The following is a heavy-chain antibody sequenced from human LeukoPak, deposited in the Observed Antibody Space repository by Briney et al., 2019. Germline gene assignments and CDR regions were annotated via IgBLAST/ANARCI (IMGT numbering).Heavy chain of an antibody. CDR2: INPSGGST. CDR3: ARSITMIVVADDAFDI. D-gene: IGHD3-22*01. J-gene: IGHJ3*02. V-gene: IGHV1-46*01. CDR1: GYTFTSYY. Sequence: ASVKVSCKASGYTFTSYYMHWVRQAPGQGLEWMGIINPSGGSTSYAQKFQGRVTMTRDTSTSTVYMELSSLRSEDTAVYYCARSITMIVVADDAFDIWGQGTMVTVSS.